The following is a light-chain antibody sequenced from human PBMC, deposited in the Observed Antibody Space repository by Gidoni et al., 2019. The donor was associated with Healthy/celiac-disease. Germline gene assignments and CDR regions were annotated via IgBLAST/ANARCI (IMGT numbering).Light chain of an antibody. CDR3: SSYAGSNNLV. J-gene: IGLJ2*01. CDR1: NSDVGGYNY. V-gene: IGLV2-8*01. Sequence: QSALTQPPSASGSPGQSVTISCTGTNSDVGGYNYVSWYQQHPGKAPKLMIYEVSKRPSGVPDRFSGSKSGNTASLTVSGLQAEDESDYYCSSYAGSNNLVFGGGTKLTGL. CDR2: EVS.